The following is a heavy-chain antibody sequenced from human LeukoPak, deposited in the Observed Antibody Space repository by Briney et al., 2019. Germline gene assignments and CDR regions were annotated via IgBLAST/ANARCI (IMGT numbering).Heavy chain of an antibody. D-gene: IGHD2-2*01. CDR2: IKSKTDGGTT. CDR3: TSYAARVYYYYGMDV. V-gene: IGHV3-15*01. Sequence: KSGGSLRLSCAASGFTFSNAWMSWVRQAPGKGLEWVGRIKSKTDGGTTDYAAPVKGRFTISRDDSKNTLYLQMNSLKTEDTAVYYCTSYAARVYYYYGMDVWGQGTTVTVSS. CDR1: GFTFSNAW. J-gene: IGHJ6*02.